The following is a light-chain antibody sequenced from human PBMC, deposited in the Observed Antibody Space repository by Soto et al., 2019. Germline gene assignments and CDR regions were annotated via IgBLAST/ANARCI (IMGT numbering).Light chain of an antibody. Sequence: SALTQPRSVSGSPGQSVTISCTGTSGDVGNYDYVSWYHQRPGEAPELMIYDVTKRPSGVPDRFSGSKSGNTASLTISGLQAEDEADYYCCSYAGAYTWVFGGGTKLTVL. CDR3: CSYAGAYTWV. J-gene: IGLJ3*02. CDR2: DVT. CDR1: SGDVGNYDY. V-gene: IGLV2-11*01.